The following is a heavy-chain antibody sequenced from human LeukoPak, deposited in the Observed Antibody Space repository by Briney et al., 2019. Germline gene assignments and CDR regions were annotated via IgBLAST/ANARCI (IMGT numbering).Heavy chain of an antibody. V-gene: IGHV4-39*01. Sequence: PSETLSLTCTVSGGSISSSTYFWGWIRQPPGKGLEWIGVIYNSGTTYYNPSLKSRVTIYLDTSESQFSLRLSSLTAADTAVYYCATAVRGKNYFDPWGQGTLVTVSS. CDR1: GGSISSSTYF. J-gene: IGHJ5*02. CDR3: ATAVRGKNYFDP. D-gene: IGHD3-10*01. CDR2: IYNSGTT.